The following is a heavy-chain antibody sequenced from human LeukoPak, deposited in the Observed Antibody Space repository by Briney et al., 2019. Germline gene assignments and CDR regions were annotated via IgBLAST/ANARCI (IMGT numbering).Heavy chain of an antibody. Sequence: ASVKVSCKASGYTFTSYYMHWVRQAPGQGLEWMGIINPSGGSTSYAQKFQGRVTMTRDTSTSTVYMELSSLRSEDTAGYYCARDQVGLRRAEDNWFDPWGQGTLVTVSS. D-gene: IGHD5-12*01. V-gene: IGHV1-46*01. CDR1: GYTFTSYY. J-gene: IGHJ5*02. CDR3: ARDQVGLRRAEDNWFDP. CDR2: INPSGGST.